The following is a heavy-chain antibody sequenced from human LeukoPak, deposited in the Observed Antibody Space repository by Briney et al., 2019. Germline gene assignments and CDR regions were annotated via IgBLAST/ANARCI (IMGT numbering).Heavy chain of an antibody. V-gene: IGHV3-53*01. J-gene: IGHJ4*02. CDR2: IYSGGST. Sequence: GGSLRLSCAASGFTVSSNYMSWVRQAPGKGLEWVSVIYSGGSTYYADSVKGRFTISRDNSKNTLYLQMNSLRAEDTAVYYCAKDPDCTSGVCYTFFDYWGQGTLVTVSS. CDR3: AKDPDCTSGVCYTFFDY. D-gene: IGHD2-8*01. CDR1: GFTVSSNY.